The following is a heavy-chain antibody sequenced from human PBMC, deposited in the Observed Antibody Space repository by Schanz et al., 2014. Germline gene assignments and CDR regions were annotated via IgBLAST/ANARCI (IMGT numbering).Heavy chain of an antibody. CDR1: GYTFTSYG. Sequence: QVQLVQSGAEVKKPGASVKVSCKASGYTFTSYGISWVRQAPGQGLEWMGWISPYNGNTNYAQKLQGRVTITRDTSASTAYMELRSLRSDDTALYYCTRGGYSYALSAFDIWGQGTMVTVSS. CDR3: TRGGYSYALSAFDI. D-gene: IGHD5-18*01. V-gene: IGHV1-18*01. CDR2: ISPYNGNT. J-gene: IGHJ3*02.